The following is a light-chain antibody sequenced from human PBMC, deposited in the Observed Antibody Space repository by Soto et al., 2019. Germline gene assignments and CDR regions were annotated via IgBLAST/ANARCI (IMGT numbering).Light chain of an antibody. V-gene: IGKV1-39*01. J-gene: IGKJ1*01. Sequence: DILMTQSPSSLSASVGDRVTITCRASQSIDTHLNWYQQHPGKAPNALIYEASNLRSGVPSRFSGSGSGKDFTLTISSLQPEDFAPYYSQQRYRTQPTIGQVSQVDIX. CDR3: QQRYRTQPT. CDR1: QSIDTH. CDR2: EAS.